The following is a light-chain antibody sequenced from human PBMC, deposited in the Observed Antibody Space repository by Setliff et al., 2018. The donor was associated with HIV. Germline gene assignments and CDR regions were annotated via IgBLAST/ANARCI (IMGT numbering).Light chain of an antibody. CDR2: TNN. J-gene: IGLJ3*02. CDR1: SSNIGRNT. CDR3: ASWDDSLNGGV. Sequence: QSVLTQPPSASGTPGQRVTISCSGSSSNIGRNTVNWYQQLQGTAPKLLIYTNNQRPSGVPDRFSGSKSGTSASLAISGLQSEDEADYHCASWDDSLNGGVFGGGTKVTVL. V-gene: IGLV1-44*01.